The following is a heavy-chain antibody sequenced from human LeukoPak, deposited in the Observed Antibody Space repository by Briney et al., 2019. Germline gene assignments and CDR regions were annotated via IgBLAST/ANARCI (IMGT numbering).Heavy chain of an antibody. Sequence: GXXLRLSCAASGFTFSNAWMSWVRQAPGKGLEWVGRIKSKTDGGTTDYAAPVKGRFTISRDDSKNTLYLQMNSLKTEHTAVYYCTTVVSSGWYGAFVYWGQGTLVTVSS. CDR2: IKSKTDGGTT. J-gene: IGHJ4*02. CDR1: GFTFSNAW. D-gene: IGHD6-19*01. V-gene: IGHV3-15*01. CDR3: TTVVSSGWYGAFVY.